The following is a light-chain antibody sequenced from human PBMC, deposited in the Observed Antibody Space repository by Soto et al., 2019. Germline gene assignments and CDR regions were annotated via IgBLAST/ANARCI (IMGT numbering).Light chain of an antibody. CDR2: EVS. J-gene: IGKJ1*01. Sequence: DIVVTQTPLSSPVTRGQPASISCRSSQSLVHSNGRTYLSWFKQRPGQPPRLLIHEVSNRPAGAPGRISGSWAGTDFTLRISRVEAEDVGVYYCKQATDFPWTFGQGTKLEI. CDR1: QSLVHSNGRTY. V-gene: IGKV2-24*01. CDR3: KQATDFPWT.